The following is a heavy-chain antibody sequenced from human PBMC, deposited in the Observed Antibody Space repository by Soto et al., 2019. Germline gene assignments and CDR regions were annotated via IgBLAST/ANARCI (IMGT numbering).Heavy chain of an antibody. CDR2: ISGSGIST. J-gene: IGHJ4*02. Sequence: VQLLESGGGRIQPGGSLRLSCAASGFTFSSYAMNWARQVPGKGLQWVSGISGSGISTYYSDSVRGRFTISRDNSRNTLYLQMSSLRVEDTALYYCAKGDRNQPAVVDYWGQGTLVTVSS. D-gene: IGHD2-2*01. V-gene: IGHV3-23*01. CDR1: GFTFSSYA. CDR3: AKGDRNQPAVVDY.